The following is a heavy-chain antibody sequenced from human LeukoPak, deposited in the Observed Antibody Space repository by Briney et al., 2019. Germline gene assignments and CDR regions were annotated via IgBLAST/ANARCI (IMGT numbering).Heavy chain of an antibody. J-gene: IGHJ4*02. CDR2: INAKSGGT. CDR3: ARDRYGDGFASFDY. Sequence: ASVTVSCKSSGYTFKDYHVHWVRQAPGQGLEWVGWINAKSGGTNYAQKFQGRVTMTRDTSISTDYMEVSRLTSDDTAVYYCARDRYGDGFASFDYWGQGTLVTVSS. D-gene: IGHD5-24*01. V-gene: IGHV1-2*02. CDR1: GYTFKDYH.